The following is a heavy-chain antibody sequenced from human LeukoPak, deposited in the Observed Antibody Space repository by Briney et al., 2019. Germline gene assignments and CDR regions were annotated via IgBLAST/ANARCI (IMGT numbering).Heavy chain of an antibody. Sequence: GASVKVSCKASGGTFSSYAISCVRQAPGQGLEWMGRIIPIFGTANYAQKFQGRVTITTDESTSTAYMELSSLRSEDTAVYYCARELEGDYYYYYYMDVWGKGTTVTVSS. CDR1: GGTFSSYA. D-gene: IGHD1-1*01. V-gene: IGHV1-69*05. CDR3: ARELEGDYYYYYYMDV. CDR2: IIPIFGTA. J-gene: IGHJ6*03.